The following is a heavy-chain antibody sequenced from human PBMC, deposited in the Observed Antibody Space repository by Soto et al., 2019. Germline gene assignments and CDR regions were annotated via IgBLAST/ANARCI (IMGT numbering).Heavy chain of an antibody. CDR3: ASQTYYYYGMDV. Sequence: PGGSLILSWAASGFTFSSYWMSWVRQAPGKGLEWVANIKQDGSEKYYVDSVKGRFTISRDNAKNSLYLQMNSLRAEDTAVYYCASQTYYYYGMDVWGQGTTVTVSS. CDR2: IKQDGSEK. CDR1: GFTFSSYW. J-gene: IGHJ6*02. V-gene: IGHV3-7*01.